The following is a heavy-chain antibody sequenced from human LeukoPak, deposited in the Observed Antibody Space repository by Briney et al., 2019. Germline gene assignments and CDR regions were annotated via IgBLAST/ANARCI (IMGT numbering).Heavy chain of an antibody. D-gene: IGHD1-14*01. CDR2: INHSGST. J-gene: IGHJ5*02. CDR3: ARLPPRKANWFDP. Sequence: SETLSLTCTVSGGSISSSSYYWSWIRQPPGKGLEWIGEINHSGSTNYNPSLKSRVTISVDTSKNQFSLKLSSVTAADTAVYYCARLPPRKANWFDPWGQGTLVTVSS. V-gene: IGHV4-39*07. CDR1: GGSISSSSYY.